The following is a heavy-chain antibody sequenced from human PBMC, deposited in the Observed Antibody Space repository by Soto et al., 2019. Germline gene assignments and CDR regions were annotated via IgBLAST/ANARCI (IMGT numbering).Heavy chain of an antibody. V-gene: IGHV3-30-3*01. J-gene: IGHJ4*02. CDR1: GFTFSSYA. CDR2: ISYDGSNK. D-gene: IGHD6-13*01. CDR3: AVTLAAAVDY. Sequence: QVQLVESGGGVVQPGRSLRLSCAASGFTFSSYAMHWVRQAPGKGLEWVAVISYDGSNKYYADSVKGRFTISRDNSKNTLYLQMNSLRAEDTAVYYCAVTLAAAVDYWGQGTLVTVSS.